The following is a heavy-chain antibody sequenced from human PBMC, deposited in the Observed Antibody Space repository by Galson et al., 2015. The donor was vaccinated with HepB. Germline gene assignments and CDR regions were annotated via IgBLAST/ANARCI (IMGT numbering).Heavy chain of an antibody. CDR1: GYSFTSYW. Sequence: QSGAEVKKPGESLKISCKGSGYSFTSYWIGWVRQMPGKGLEWMGIIYPGDSDTRYSPSFQGQVTISADKSISTAYLQRSSLKASDTAMYYCAKQQQSTTGTTYYYGMDVWGQGTTVTVSS. V-gene: IGHV5-51*01. CDR3: AKQQQSTTGTTYYYGMDV. J-gene: IGHJ6*02. CDR2: IYPGDSDT. D-gene: IGHD1-1*01.